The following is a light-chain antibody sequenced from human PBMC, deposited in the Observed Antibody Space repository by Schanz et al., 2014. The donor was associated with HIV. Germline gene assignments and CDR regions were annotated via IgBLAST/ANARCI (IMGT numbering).Light chain of an antibody. Sequence: EIVLTQSPATLSLSPGERATLSCRAGQSVSSYLAWYQQKPGQAPRLLIYGASTRATGIPDRFSGSESGTEFTLTISSLQSEDFAVYYCQQYNKWPWTFGQGTKVEIK. CDR3: QQYNKWPWT. CDR1: QSVSSY. V-gene: IGKV3-15*01. CDR2: GAS. J-gene: IGKJ1*01.